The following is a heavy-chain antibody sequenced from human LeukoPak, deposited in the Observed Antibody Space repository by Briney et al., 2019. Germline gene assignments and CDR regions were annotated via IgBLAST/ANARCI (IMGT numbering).Heavy chain of an antibody. CDR1: GFTFSSYG. V-gene: IGHV3-30*18. D-gene: IGHD3-3*01. CDR2: ISYDGSNK. J-gene: IGHJ6*02. CDR3: AKDLYYDFWRPLYYYYGMDV. Sequence: GGSLRLPCAASGFTFSSYGMHWVRQAPGKGLEWVAVISYDGSNKYYADSVKGRFTISRDNSKNTLYLQMNSLRAEDTAVYYCAKDLYYDFWRPLYYYYGMDVWGQGTTVTVSS.